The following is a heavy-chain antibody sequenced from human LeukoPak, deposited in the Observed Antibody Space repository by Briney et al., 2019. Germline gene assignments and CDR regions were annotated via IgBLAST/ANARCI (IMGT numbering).Heavy chain of an antibody. J-gene: IGHJ4*02. CDR3: ARLRDSSGYYVDY. Sequence: SETLSLTCAVYGGSFSGYYWSWIRQPPGKGLEWIGEINHSGSTNYNPSLKSRVTISVDTSKNQFSLKLSSVTAADMAVYYCARLRDSSGYYVDYWGQGTLVTVSS. CDR2: INHSGST. D-gene: IGHD3-22*01. CDR1: GGSFSGYY. V-gene: IGHV4-34*01.